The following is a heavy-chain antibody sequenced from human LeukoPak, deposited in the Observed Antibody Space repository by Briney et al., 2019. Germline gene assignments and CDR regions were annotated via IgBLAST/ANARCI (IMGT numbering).Heavy chain of an antibody. CDR2: IYTSGST. CDR1: GGSITSSY. CDR3: ARESKYNFWSGSHYQHYYMDV. D-gene: IGHD3-3*01. Sequence: KPSETLSLTCTVSGGSITSSYWKWIRQPAGGGREGIGRIYTSGSTNYSPSLKSRVTMSVDTSKKQFSLKLSSVTAADTAVYYCARESKYNFWSGSHYQHYYMDVWGKGTTVTVSS. J-gene: IGHJ6*03. V-gene: IGHV4-4*07.